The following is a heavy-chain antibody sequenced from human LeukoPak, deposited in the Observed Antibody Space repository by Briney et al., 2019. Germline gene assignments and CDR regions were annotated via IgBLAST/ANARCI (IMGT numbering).Heavy chain of an antibody. CDR3: ARGWCTTGTTCEAAFDI. V-gene: IGHV3-33*01. Sequence: PGGSLRLSCAASGFTFSSYGMHWVRQAPGKGLEWVAVIWYDGSNKYYADSVKGRFTISRDNSKNTLYLQMNSLRAEDTAVYYCARGWCTTGTTCEAAFDIWGQGTMVTVSS. D-gene: IGHD1-1*01. J-gene: IGHJ3*02. CDR1: GFTFSSYG. CDR2: IWYDGSNK.